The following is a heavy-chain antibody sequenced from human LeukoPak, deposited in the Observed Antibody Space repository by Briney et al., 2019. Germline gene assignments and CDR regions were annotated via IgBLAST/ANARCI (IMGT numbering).Heavy chain of an antibody. V-gene: IGHV3-11*04. CDR2: ISSSGSTI. D-gene: IGHD1-26*01. CDR3: ASSGRIKGDAFDI. J-gene: IGHJ3*02. CDR1: GFTFSDYY. Sequence: GGSLRLSCAASGFTFSDYYMSWIRQAPGKGLEWVSYISSSGSTIYYADSVKGRFTISRDNSKNTLYLQMNSLRTEDTAVYYCASSGRIKGDAFDIWGQGTMVTVSS.